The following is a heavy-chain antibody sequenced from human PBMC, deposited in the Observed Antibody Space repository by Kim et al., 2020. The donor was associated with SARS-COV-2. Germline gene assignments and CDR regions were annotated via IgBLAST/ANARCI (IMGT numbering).Heavy chain of an antibody. V-gene: IGHV3-64*02. D-gene: IGHD3-10*01. CDR2: INSNGDST. CDR1: GFTFNKSP. J-gene: IGHJ2*01. Sequence: GGSLRLSCAASGFTFNKSPMHWVRQAPGKGLEYVSAINSNGDSTYYAGSVRGRFTISRDNSKNTLYLQMGSLRPDYMALYYCARRSGGDAYCYYDLWGRGTLVTVSS. CDR3: ARRSGGDAYCYYDL.